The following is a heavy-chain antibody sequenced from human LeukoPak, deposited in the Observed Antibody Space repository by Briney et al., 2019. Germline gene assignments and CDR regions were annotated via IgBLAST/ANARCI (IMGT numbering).Heavy chain of an antibody. CDR2: ISAYNGNT. J-gene: IGHJ3*02. D-gene: IGHD3-22*01. V-gene: IGHV1-18*01. CDR1: GYTFTSYG. CDR3: ARVTYYYDSSGYYYDGAFDI. Sequence: ASVKVSCKASGYTFTSYGISWVRQAPGQGLEWMGWISAYNGNTNYAQKLQGRVTMTTDTSTSTAYMELRSLRSDDTAVYYCARVTYYYDSSGYYYDGAFDIWGQGTMVTVSS.